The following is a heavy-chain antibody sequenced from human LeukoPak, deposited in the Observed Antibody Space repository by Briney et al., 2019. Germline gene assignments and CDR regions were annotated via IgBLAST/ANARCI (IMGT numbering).Heavy chain of an antibody. CDR3: ARVVGATKKDRPFDY. Sequence: SETLSLSCGVYGGSFSGYYWSWIRQPPGKGLEWIGEINPRGSTNYNLSLKSRVTLSADTSKNQFSLKLSSVTAADTAVYYCARVVGATKKDRPFDYWGQGTLVTVSS. CDR1: GGSFSGYY. CDR2: INPRGST. D-gene: IGHD1-26*01. J-gene: IGHJ4*02. V-gene: IGHV4-34*01.